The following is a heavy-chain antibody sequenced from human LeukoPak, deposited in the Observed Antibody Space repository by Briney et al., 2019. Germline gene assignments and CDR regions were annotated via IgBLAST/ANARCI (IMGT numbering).Heavy chain of an antibody. CDR1: GFTFSTFE. D-gene: IGHD2-2*01. J-gene: IGHJ4*02. CDR2: ISISGSTT. Sequence: PGGSLRLSCAASGFTFSTFEMYWVRQAPGKGLEWVSYISISGSTTYYAGSVKGRFTISRDNSKNTLYLQMNSLRAEDTAVYYCAKDIVVVPAAMHLDYWGQGTLVTVSS. CDR3: AKDIVVVPAAMHLDY. V-gene: IGHV3-48*03.